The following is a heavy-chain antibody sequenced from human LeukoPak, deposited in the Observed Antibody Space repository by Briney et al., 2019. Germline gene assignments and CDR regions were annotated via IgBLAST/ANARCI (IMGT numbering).Heavy chain of an antibody. CDR1: GGSISSYY. CDR2: IYYTGST. J-gene: IGHJ5*02. CDR3: ARVSYSNSGDNWFDP. V-gene: IGHV4-59*01. D-gene: IGHD4-11*01. Sequence: SETLSLTCTVSGGSISSYYWSWIRQPPGKGLEWIGYIYYTGSTNYNPSLKSRVTISLDTSKNQFSLKLSSVTAADTAVYYCARVSYSNSGDNWFDPWGQGTLVTVSS.